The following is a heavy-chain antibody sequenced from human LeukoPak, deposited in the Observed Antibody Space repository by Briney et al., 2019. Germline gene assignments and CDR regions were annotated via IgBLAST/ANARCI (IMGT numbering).Heavy chain of an antibody. CDR3: AREITGTTWAFDI. CDR2: ICYSGST. CDR1: GGSIRSYY. J-gene: IGHJ3*02. Sequence: KPSETLSLTCTVSGGSIRSYYWSWIRQPPGKGLQWIGYICYSGSTKYNPSLKSRVTISVDTSKNQFSLRLSSVTAADTAVYYCAREITGTTWAFDIWGQGTLVTVSS. D-gene: IGHD1-7*01. V-gene: IGHV4-59*08.